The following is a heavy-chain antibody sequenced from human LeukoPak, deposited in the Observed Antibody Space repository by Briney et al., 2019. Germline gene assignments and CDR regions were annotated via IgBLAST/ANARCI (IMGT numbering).Heavy chain of an antibody. Sequence: SETLSLTCAVYGGSFCPYYWSWIRQPPGKGLEWIGEINHSGSTNYNPSLKSRVTISVDTSKNQFSLRLSSVTAADTAVYYCATGGSYCGGDCYVDYWGQGTLVTVSS. J-gene: IGHJ4*02. D-gene: IGHD2-21*02. CDR2: INHSGST. V-gene: IGHV4-34*01. CDR1: GGSFCPYY. CDR3: ATGGSYCGGDCYVDY.